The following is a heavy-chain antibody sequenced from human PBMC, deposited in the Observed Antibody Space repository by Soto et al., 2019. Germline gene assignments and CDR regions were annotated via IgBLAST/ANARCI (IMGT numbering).Heavy chain of an antibody. CDR2: IWYDGSNE. CDR1: GFTFSNFG. Sequence: QVQLVESGGGVVQPGRSLRLSCAASGFTFSNFGMHWVRQAPGKGLEWVAVIWYDGSNEYYPDSVKGRFTISRDNSKNTLYLQMNSLRAEDTAVYYCAKDYGCCGRRVCRSYFDYWGQGTLVTVSS. J-gene: IGHJ4*02. CDR3: AKDYGCCGRRVCRSYFDY. V-gene: IGHV3-33*06. D-gene: IGHD2-15*01.